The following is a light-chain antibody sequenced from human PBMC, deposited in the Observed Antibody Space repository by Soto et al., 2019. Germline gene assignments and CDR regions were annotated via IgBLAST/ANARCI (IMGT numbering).Light chain of an antibody. Sequence: EIVMTQSPATLSVSPGERYTLSCRARQSVRRNLAWYQQKPGQAPRLLIYGASTRATGIPARFSGSGSGTEFTLTISGLQSEDFAVYYCQQYKNWPPITFGQGTRLEIK. J-gene: IGKJ5*01. CDR1: QSVRRN. CDR3: QQYKNWPPIT. CDR2: GAS. V-gene: IGKV3-15*01.